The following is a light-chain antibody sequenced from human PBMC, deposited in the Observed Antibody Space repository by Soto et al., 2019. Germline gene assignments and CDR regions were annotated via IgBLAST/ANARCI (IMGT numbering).Light chain of an antibody. Sequence: DIQMTQSPSTLSASVGDRVTITCRASQSISSWLAWYQQKPGKAPKLLIYKASSIESGVTTRFSGSGSGTGFTLTISSLQPDDFANYYCQQYNSYPWTFGQGTKVEIK. V-gene: IGKV1-5*03. CDR2: KAS. CDR1: QSISSW. CDR3: QQYNSYPWT. J-gene: IGKJ1*01.